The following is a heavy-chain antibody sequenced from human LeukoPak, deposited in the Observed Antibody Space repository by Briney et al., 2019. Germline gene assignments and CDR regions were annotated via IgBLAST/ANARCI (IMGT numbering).Heavy chain of an antibody. CDR3: ARTYFDRRVDY. CDR2: ISSSSSTI. V-gene: IGHV3-48*01. CDR1: GFTFSTFA. J-gene: IGHJ4*02. Sequence: GGSLRLSCEASGFTFSTFAMIWVRQPPGKGLEWVSYISSSSSTIYYADSVKGRFTISRDNAKNSLYLQMDSLRAEDTAVYYCARTYFDRRVDYWGQGTLVTVSS. D-gene: IGHD3-9*01.